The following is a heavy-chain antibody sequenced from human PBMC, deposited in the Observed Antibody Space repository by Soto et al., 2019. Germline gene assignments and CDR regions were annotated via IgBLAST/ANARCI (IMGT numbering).Heavy chain of an antibody. CDR2: INPNNGGT. Sequence: QVQLVQSGAEVMKPGASVKVSCKASGFTSTRYSVHWVRQAPGQGPEWMGRINPNNGGTNYAQEFQGRVTMTRDTSPTTVYMDLSSLISEDTAVYYCASRVYADFDVLGQGTTVTVS. D-gene: IGHD3-16*01. CDR1: GFTSTRYS. CDR3: ASRVYADFDV. J-gene: IGHJ6*02. V-gene: IGHV1-46*01.